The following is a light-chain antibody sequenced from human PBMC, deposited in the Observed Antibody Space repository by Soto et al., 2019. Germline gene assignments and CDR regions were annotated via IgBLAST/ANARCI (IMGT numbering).Light chain of an antibody. CDR1: QSIRNY. Sequence: DIQMTQSPSSLSASVGDRVTISCRASQSIRNYVSWYQQKPGTAPKLLIRAASTLQSGVPSRFSGSGSGTDFTLTISILQIEDFATYFCQQTDSTPQTFGQGTNVEI. CDR3: QQTDSTPQT. J-gene: IGKJ1*01. CDR2: AAS. V-gene: IGKV1-39*01.